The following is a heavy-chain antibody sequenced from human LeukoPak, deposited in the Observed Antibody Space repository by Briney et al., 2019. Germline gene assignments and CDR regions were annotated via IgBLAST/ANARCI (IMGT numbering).Heavy chain of an antibody. V-gene: IGHV1-2*02. CDR2: VNPHSGGT. J-gene: IGHJ4*02. D-gene: IGHD3-22*01. CDR1: GYTFTDYY. CDR3: ATTDNKYDSRLLFN. Sequence: GASVKVSCKASGYTFTDYYIHWVRQAPGHGLEWMGWVNPHSGGTNFAQTFRGRVTMTRDTSVTTAYMELNRLESDDTAVYYCATTDNKYDSRLLFNWGQGTQITVSS.